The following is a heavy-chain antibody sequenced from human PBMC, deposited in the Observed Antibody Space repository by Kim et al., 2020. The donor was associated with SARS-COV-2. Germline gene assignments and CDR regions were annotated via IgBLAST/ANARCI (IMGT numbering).Heavy chain of an antibody. CDR1: GFTFGDYA. CDR3: TRGGTTRDPVFDY. J-gene: IGHJ4*02. D-gene: IGHD1-1*01. CDR2: IRSKAHGGTT. Sequence: PGGSLRLSCTTSGFTFGDYALSWVRQAPEKGLEWVGFIRSKAHGGTTEYAASVKGRFTISRDDSRSFAYLQMNSLKTEDTAVYYCTRGGTTRDPVFDYWGQGTLVTVSS. V-gene: IGHV3-49*04.